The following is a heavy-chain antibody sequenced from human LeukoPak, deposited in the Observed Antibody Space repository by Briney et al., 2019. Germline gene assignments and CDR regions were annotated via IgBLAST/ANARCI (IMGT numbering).Heavy chain of an antibody. Sequence: GASVKVSCKASGYDFTKYAVQWVRQAPGQRLEWMGWIDAGNGRTKYSQDFQGRVTITADESTSTAYMELSSLRSEDTAVYYCARSTIAVAGQGLDYWGQGTLVTVSS. J-gene: IGHJ4*02. CDR1: GYDFTKYA. V-gene: IGHV1-3*03. CDR3: ARSTIAVAGQGLDY. D-gene: IGHD6-19*01. CDR2: IDAGNGRT.